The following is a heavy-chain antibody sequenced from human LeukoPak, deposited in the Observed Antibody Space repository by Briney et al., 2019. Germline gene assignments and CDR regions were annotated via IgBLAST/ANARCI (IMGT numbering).Heavy chain of an antibody. J-gene: IGHJ5*02. V-gene: IGHV4-31*03. CDR1: GGSISSGGYY. Sequence: SQTLSLTCTVSGGSISSGGYYWSWIRQHPGKGLEWIGYIYYSGSTYYNPSLKSRVTISVDTSKNQFSLKLSSVTAADTAVYYCARATVMFWEFATWGQGTLVTVSS. CDR3: ARATVMFWEFAT. CDR2: IYYSGST. D-gene: IGHD3-10*02.